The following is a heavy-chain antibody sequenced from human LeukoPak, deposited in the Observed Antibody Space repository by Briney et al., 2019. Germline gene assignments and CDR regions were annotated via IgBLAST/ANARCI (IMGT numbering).Heavy chain of an antibody. CDR2: FDPEDGET. Sequence: GASVKVSCKVSGYTLTELSMHWVRQAPGKGLEWMGGFDPEDGETIYAQKFQGRVTMTEDTSTATAYMELSSLRSEDTAVYYCATGTTTVLAYGMDVWGQGTTVTVSS. CDR3: ATGTTTVLAYGMDV. J-gene: IGHJ6*02. D-gene: IGHD4-11*01. V-gene: IGHV1-24*01. CDR1: GYTLTELS.